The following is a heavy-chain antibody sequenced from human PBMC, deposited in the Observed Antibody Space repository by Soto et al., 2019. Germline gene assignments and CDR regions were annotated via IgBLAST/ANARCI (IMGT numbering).Heavy chain of an antibody. Sequence: PGESLKISCQGSGYSFTSLWISWVRQMPGKGLEWMGIIYPRDSDSTYSPSFQGQVTISADKSISTAYLQWSSLQAPDTAVYYCARGSPSADLPYYYGMDVWGQGTTVTVSS. CDR3: ARGSPSADLPYYYGMDV. CDR1: GYSFTSLW. J-gene: IGHJ6*02. CDR2: IYPRDSDS. D-gene: IGHD2-15*01. V-gene: IGHV5-51*01.